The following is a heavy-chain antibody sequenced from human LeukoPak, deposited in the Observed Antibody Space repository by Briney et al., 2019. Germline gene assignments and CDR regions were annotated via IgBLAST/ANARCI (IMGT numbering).Heavy chain of an antibody. CDR2: IYYSGST. Sequence: SETLSLTCTVSGGSISSYYWSWIRQPPGKGLEWIGYIYYSGSTNYNPSLKSRVTISVDTSKNQFSLKLSSVTAADTAVYYCARNYYESSGFDRNDAFDIWGQGTMVTVSS. CDR3: ARNYYESSGFDRNDAFDI. D-gene: IGHD3-22*01. CDR1: GGSISSYY. J-gene: IGHJ3*02. V-gene: IGHV4-59*01.